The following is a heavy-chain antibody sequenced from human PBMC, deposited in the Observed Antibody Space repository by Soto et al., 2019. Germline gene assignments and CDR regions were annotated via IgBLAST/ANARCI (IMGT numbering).Heavy chain of an antibody. J-gene: IGHJ6*03. CDR1: GFTLSGYA. CDR3: ARRARPDFYYMDV. V-gene: IGHV3-64*01. Sequence: EVQLAESGGGLAQPGGSLRLSCAASGFTLSGYAMDWVRQAPGKGLEYVSGISSNGVGTYYANSVQGRFTISRDNSKNTVYLQMGSLRPVDMAVYYCARRARPDFYYMDVWCKGNTVTV. CDR2: ISSNGVGT. D-gene: IGHD6-6*01.